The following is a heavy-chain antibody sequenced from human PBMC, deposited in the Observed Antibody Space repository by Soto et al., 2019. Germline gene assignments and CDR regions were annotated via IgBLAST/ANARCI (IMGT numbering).Heavy chain of an antibody. J-gene: IGHJ2*01. V-gene: IGHV1-18*04. CDR1: GYTFTSYG. CDR3: ARHTTVVTEYWYFDL. Sequence: ASVKVSCKASGYTFTSYGISWVRQAPGQGLEWMGWISAYNGNTNCAQKLQGRVTMTTDTSTSTAYMELRSLRSDDTAVYYCARHTTVVTEYWYFDLWGRGTLVTVSS. CDR2: ISAYNGNT. D-gene: IGHD4-17*01.